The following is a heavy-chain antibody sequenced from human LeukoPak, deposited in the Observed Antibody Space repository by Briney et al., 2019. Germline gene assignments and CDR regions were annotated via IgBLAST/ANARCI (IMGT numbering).Heavy chain of an antibody. CDR2: IYYSGST. Sequence: SETLSLTCTVSGGSISSGGYHWSWIRQHPGKGLEWIGYIYYSGSTYYNPSLKSRVTISVDTSKNQFSLKLSSVTAADTAVYYCARALYSYGYAESFDYWGQGTLVTVSS. J-gene: IGHJ4*02. CDR3: ARALYSYGYAESFDY. CDR1: GGSISSGGYH. V-gene: IGHV4-31*03. D-gene: IGHD5-18*01.